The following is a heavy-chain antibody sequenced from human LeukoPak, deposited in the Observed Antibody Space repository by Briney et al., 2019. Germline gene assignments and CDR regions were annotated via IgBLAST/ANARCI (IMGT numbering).Heavy chain of an antibody. V-gene: IGHV1-18*01. D-gene: IGHD3-10*01. Sequence: ASVTVSCKASGYTFTNYGITWVRQAPGQGLEWMGWISAYNGDTNYAQKLQGRVTMTTDTSTSTAYMELRSLSSDDTAVYYCARGGVGSGSYNVDNWFDPWGQGTLVTVSS. CDR2: ISAYNGDT. CDR3: ARGGVGSGSYNVDNWFDP. J-gene: IGHJ5*02. CDR1: GYTFTNYG.